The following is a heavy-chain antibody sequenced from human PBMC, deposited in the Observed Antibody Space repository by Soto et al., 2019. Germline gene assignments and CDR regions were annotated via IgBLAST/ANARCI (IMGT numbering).Heavy chain of an antibody. D-gene: IGHD3-3*01. J-gene: IGHJ3*02. V-gene: IGHV1-18*01. CDR3: ASPYYDFWSGYDTHAFDI. CDR1: GYTFTSYG. CDR2: ISAYNGNT. Sequence: ASVKVSCKASGYTFTSYGISWVRQAPGQGLEWMGWISAYNGNTNYAQKLQGRVTMTTDTSTSTAYMELRSLRSDDTAVYYFASPYYDFWSGYDTHAFDIWGQGTMVTVSS.